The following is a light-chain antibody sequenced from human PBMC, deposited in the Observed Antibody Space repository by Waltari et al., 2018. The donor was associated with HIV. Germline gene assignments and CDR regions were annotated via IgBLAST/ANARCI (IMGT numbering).Light chain of an antibody. CDR1: TLPKKF. CDR3: QSTDHDGTWV. V-gene: IGLV3-25*03. Sequence: SYTLTQTPSVSVSPGQPARINCSRGTLPKKFSSWYRQKPGQAPGLLTYKDIERPSWIPERISGSRSGTGDTLTISGVQAEDEADYYCQSTDHDGTWVFGGGTKLTVL. CDR2: KDI. J-gene: IGLJ3*02.